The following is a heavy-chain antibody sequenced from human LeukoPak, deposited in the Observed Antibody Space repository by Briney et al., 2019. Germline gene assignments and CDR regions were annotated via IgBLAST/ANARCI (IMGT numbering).Heavy chain of an antibody. D-gene: IGHD4-17*01. CDR1: GLTFSSYS. CDR3: ARVPSYDYGHDY. V-gene: IGHV3-21*01. CDR2: ISSSSSYI. Sequence: GGSLRLSCAASGLTFSSYSMNWVRQAPGKGLEWVSSISSSSSYIYYADSVKGRFTISRDNAKNSLYLQMNSLRAEDTAVYYCARVPSYDYGHDYWGQGTLVTVSS. J-gene: IGHJ4*02.